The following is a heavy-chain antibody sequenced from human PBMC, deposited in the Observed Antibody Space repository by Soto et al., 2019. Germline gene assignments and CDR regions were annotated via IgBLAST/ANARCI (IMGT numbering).Heavy chain of an antibody. J-gene: IGHJ4*02. CDR2: IRDSDSGGST. CDR3: AKVRVGIDVDFDY. Sequence: GGSLRLSCATSGFTFSNSAMTWVRQGPAKGLEWVSTIRDSDSGGSTFYADSVKGRFTISRDNSKNTLYLQMSSLRAEDKAMYYCAKVRVGIDVDFDYWGQGALVTVSS. V-gene: IGHV3-23*01. D-gene: IGHD2-21*01. CDR1: GFTFSNSA.